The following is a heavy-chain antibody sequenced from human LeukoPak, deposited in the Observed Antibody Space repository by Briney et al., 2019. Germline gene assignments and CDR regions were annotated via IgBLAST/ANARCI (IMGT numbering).Heavy chain of an antibody. Sequence: GGSLRLSCAASGFTFSSYEMNWVRQAPGKGLEWVSYISSSGSTIYYADSVKGRFTISRDNAKNSLYLQMNSLRAEDTAVYYCARDYYYGSGSYFDYWGQGTLVTVSS. CDR2: ISSSGSTI. D-gene: IGHD3-10*01. V-gene: IGHV3-48*03. CDR3: ARDYYYGSGSYFDY. CDR1: GFTFSSYE. J-gene: IGHJ4*02.